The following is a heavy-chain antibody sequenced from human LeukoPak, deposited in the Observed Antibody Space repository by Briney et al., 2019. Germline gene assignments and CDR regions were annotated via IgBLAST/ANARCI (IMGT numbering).Heavy chain of an antibody. CDR3: TTDPSAYYDPQPANY. V-gene: IGHV3-15*01. CDR2: IKSKTDGGTT. Sequence: GGSLRLSCAASGFTFTNAWMTWVRQAPGKGLEWVGHIKSKTDGGTTDYAAPVKGRFIISRDDLKTTLYLQMNSLKTEDTAVYYCTTDPSAYYDPQPANYWGQGTLVTVSS. J-gene: IGHJ4*02. D-gene: IGHD3-22*01. CDR1: GFTFTNAW.